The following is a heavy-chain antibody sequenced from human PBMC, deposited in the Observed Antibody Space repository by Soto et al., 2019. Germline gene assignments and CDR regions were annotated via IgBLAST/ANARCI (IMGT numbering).Heavy chain of an antibody. CDR2: ISSSSSYI. D-gene: IGHD2-15*01. CDR1: GCTFSRYS. V-gene: IGHV3-21*01. Sequence: GGSLRLWCSASGCTFSRYSMNVVRQAPGKGLELVSSISSSSSYIYYADSVKGRFTISRDNAKNALYLQMNMLRAEDTAVYYCATDLLYIATVSHRYGMASWA. CDR3: ATDLLYIATVSHRYGMAS. J-gene: IGHJ6*04.